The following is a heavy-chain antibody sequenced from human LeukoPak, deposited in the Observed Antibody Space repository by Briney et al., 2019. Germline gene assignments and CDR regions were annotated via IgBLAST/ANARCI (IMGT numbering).Heavy chain of an antibody. V-gene: IGHV1-2*02. Sequence: ASVKVSCKASGYTFTGYYMHWVRQAPGQGLEWMGWINPNSGGTNYAQKFQGRVTMTRDTSISTAYMELSRLRSDDTAVYYCASLPPVVVPAAMSGWFDPWGQGTLVTVSS. J-gene: IGHJ5*02. CDR1: GYTFTGYY. CDR2: INPNSGGT. D-gene: IGHD2-2*01. CDR3: ASLPPVVVPAAMSGWFDP.